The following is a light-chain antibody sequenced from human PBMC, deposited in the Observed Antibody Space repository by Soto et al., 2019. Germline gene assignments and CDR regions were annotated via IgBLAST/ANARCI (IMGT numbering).Light chain of an antibody. Sequence: EVVMTQSPATLSVSPGERVTLSCTASQSVSGNLAWYQQKPGQAPRLLIHGASTRATDIPARFSGSGSGTEITLTITSLQSEDSAVYYCQQYYNWPPGLTFGGWTRVEIK. CDR3: QQYYNWPPGLT. CDR1: QSVSGN. CDR2: GAS. V-gene: IGKV3-15*01. J-gene: IGKJ4*01.